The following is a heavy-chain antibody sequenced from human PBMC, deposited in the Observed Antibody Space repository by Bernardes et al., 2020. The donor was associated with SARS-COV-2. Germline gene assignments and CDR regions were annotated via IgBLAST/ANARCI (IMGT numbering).Heavy chain of an antibody. Sequence: SESLCLTCTVSGGSISSYYWSWIRQPPGKGLEWIGYIYYSGSTNYNPSLKSRVTISVDTSKNQFSLKLSSVTAADTAVYYCAREARGYCSSTRCYTGFDYWGQGTLVTVSS. CDR3: AREARGYCSSTRCYTGFDY. D-gene: IGHD2-2*02. J-gene: IGHJ4*02. CDR1: GGSISSYY. V-gene: IGHV4-59*01. CDR2: IYYSGST.